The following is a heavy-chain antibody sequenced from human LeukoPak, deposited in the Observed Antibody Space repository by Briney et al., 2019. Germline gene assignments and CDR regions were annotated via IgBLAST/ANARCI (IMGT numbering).Heavy chain of an antibody. CDR3: ARSRSGTYSA. J-gene: IGHJ4*02. CDR2: INPNSGGT. Sequence: GSSVKVSCKASGYTFTGYYMHWVRQAPGQGLEWMGWINPNSGGTNYAQRFQSRVTMTRDTSISTAYMELSSLRSDDTAVYYCARSRSGTYSAWGQGSLVTVSS. CDR1: GYTFTGYY. D-gene: IGHD1-26*01. V-gene: IGHV1-2*02.